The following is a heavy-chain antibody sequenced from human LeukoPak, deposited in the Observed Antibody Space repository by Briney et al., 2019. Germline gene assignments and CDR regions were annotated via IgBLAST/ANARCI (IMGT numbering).Heavy chain of an antibody. CDR2: ISYDGSNK. D-gene: IGHD3-10*01. CDR1: GFTFSSYA. J-gene: IGHJ5*02. V-gene: IGHV3-30*04. CDR3: ARDLPVEYYYGSGSSNWFDP. Sequence: GGSLRLSCAASGFTFSSYAMHWVRQAPGKGLEWVAVISYDGSNKYYADSVKGRFTISRDNAKNSLYLQMNSLRAEDTAVYYCARDLPVEYYYGSGSSNWFDPWGQGTLVTVSS.